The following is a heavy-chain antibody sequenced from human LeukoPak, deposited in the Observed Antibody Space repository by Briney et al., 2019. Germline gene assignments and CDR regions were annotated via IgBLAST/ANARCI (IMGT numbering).Heavy chain of an antibody. CDR3: ARGPSITMVRGGQWYYYMDV. Sequence: ASVTVSCKASGYTFTSYYMHWVRQAPGQGLEWMGIINPSGGSTNYAQKFQGRVTITRDTSTNTVYMELSSLRSEDTAVYYCARGPSITMVRGGQWYYYMDVWGKGTTVTISS. V-gene: IGHV1-46*01. D-gene: IGHD3-10*01. CDR1: GYTFTSYY. J-gene: IGHJ6*03. CDR2: INPSGGST.